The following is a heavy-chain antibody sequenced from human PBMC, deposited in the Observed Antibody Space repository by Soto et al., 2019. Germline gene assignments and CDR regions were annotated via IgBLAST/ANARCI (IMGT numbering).Heavy chain of an antibody. J-gene: IGHJ4*02. Sequence: EVQLVESGGGLVQPGRSLRLSCAASGFTFDDYAMHWVRQAPGKGLEWVSGISWNSGSIGYADSVKGRFTISRDNAKNSLYLQRNSLRAEDTALYYCAKVRGSGWSGGVYYFDYWGQGTLVTVSS. CDR2: ISWNSGSI. V-gene: IGHV3-9*01. D-gene: IGHD6-19*01. CDR3: AKVRGSGWSGGVYYFDY. CDR1: GFTFDDYA.